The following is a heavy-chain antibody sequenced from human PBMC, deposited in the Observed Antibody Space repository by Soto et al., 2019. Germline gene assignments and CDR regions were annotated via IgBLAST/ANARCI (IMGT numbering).Heavy chain of an antibody. D-gene: IGHD3-22*01. J-gene: IGHJ4*02. Sequence: SETLSLTCTVSGGSISSGGYSWSWIRQPPGKGLEWIGYIYHSGSTYYNPSLKSRVTISVDRSKNQFSLKLSSVTAADTAVYYCARGGNYYDSSGYYATPFDYWGQGTLVTVSS. CDR1: GGSISSGGYS. CDR3: ARGGNYYDSSGYYATPFDY. CDR2: IYHSGST. V-gene: IGHV4-30-2*01.